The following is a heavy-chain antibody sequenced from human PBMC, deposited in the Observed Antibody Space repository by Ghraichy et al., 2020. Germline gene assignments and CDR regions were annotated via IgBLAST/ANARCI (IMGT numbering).Heavy chain of an antibody. CDR1: GGSISSSSYY. V-gene: IGHV4-39*01. D-gene: IGHD3-9*01. J-gene: IGHJ4*02. CDR2: IYYSGST. Sequence: SQTLSLTCTVSGGSISSSSYYWGWIRQPPGKGLEWIGSIYYSGSTYYNPSLKSRVTISVDTSKNQFSLKLSSVTAADTAVYYCARGTYDILTGYSGKNPFDYWGQGTLVTVSS. CDR3: ARGTYDILTGYSGKNPFDY.